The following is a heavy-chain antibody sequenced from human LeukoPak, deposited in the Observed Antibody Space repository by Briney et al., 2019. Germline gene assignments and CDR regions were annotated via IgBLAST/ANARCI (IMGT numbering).Heavy chain of an antibody. D-gene: IGHD6-25*01. CDR2: ISAYNGNA. CDR1: GFTFSNHG. J-gene: IGHJ6*03. V-gene: IGHV1-18*04. CDR3: ARDVGRPLDAYYYQMDV. Sequence: ASVKVSCKTSGFTFSNHGFTWVRQAPGQGLEWIGWISAYNGNAKYGHKFQGRVTMTTDASTSTAYMELRSLRSDDTAMYYCARDVGRPLDAYYYQMDVWGRGTTVTVS.